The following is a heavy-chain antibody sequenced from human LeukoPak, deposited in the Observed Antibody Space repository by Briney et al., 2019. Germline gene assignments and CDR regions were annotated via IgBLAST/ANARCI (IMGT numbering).Heavy chain of an antibody. D-gene: IGHD1-26*01. CDR2: INHSGST. V-gene: IGHV4-34*01. CDR1: GGSFSGYY. J-gene: IGHJ4*02. Sequence: SETLSLTCAVYGGSFSGYYWSWIRQPPGKGLERIGEINHSGSTNYNPSLKSRVTISVDTSKNQFSLKLSSVTAADTAVYYCARHGLWWESTRGFDYWGQGTLVTVSS. CDR3: ARHGLWWESTRGFDY.